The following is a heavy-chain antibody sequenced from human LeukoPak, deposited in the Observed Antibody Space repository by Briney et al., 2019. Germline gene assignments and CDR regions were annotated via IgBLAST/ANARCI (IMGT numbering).Heavy chain of an antibody. D-gene: IGHD4-17*01. CDR1: GFTFSSYS. V-gene: IGHV3-48*02. J-gene: IGHJ4*02. CDR2: ISSSSSTI. CDR3: ARDYQVTDYGDYVGVFDY. Sequence: DPGGSLRLSCAASGFTFSSYSMNWVGQAPGKGLEWGSYISSSSSTIYYADSVKGRFTIFRDNAKKSLYLQMNSLRDEDTAVYYCARDYQVTDYGDYVGVFDYWGQGTLVTVSS.